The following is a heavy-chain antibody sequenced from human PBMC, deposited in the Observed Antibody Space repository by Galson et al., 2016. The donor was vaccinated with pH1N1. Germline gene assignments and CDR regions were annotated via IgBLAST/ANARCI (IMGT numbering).Heavy chain of an antibody. Sequence: QSGAEVKKPGESLKISCKGSGYRFTNYWIGWVRQMPGKGLEWMGIIFPGDSDTRYSPSFQGQVTISADKSITTAYLQWSSLKASDTAMYYCAREDYYDTDLSDWYFDLWGRGTLLTVSS. J-gene: IGHJ2*01. CDR2: IFPGDSDT. CDR3: AREDYYDTDLSDWYFDL. D-gene: IGHD3-22*01. V-gene: IGHV5-51*01. CDR1: GYRFTNYW.